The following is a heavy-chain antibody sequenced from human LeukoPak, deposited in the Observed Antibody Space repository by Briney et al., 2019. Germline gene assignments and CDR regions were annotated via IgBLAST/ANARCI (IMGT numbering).Heavy chain of an antibody. CDR3: ARQADSSGWNMDV. CDR2: IYYSGST. J-gene: IGHJ6*03. Sequence: PSETLSLTCAVYGGSFSGYYWSWIRQPPGKGLEWIGSIYYSGSTYYNPSLKSRVTISVDTSKNQFSLKLSSVTAADTAVYYCARQADSSGWNMDVWGKGTTVTVSS. V-gene: IGHV4-34*01. CDR1: GGSFSGYY. D-gene: IGHD6-19*01.